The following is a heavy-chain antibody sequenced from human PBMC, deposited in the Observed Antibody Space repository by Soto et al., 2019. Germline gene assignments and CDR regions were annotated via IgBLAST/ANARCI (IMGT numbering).Heavy chain of an antibody. CDR3: AKDRLAGNFDY. CDR2: ISATGGST. CDR1: GFTFNNYA. J-gene: IGHJ4*02. Sequence: PGGSLRLSCAASGFTFNNYAMNWVRQAPGKGLEWVATISATGGSTYYADSVKGRFTISRDNSKNTLYLQMNGLRVEDTAVYYCAKDRLAGNFDYWGQGTQVTVDS. V-gene: IGHV3-23*01.